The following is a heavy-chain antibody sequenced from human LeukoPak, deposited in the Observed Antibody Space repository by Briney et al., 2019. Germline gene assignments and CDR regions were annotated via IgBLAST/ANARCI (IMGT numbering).Heavy chain of an antibody. CDR3: ARRGAGYYGSGSLWYMDV. CDR2: TSSSSSTI. V-gene: IGHV3-48*01. Sequence: GGSLRLSCAASGFTFSSYSMNWVRQAPGKGLEWVSYTSSSSSTIYYADSVKGRFTISRDNAKNSLYLQMNSLRAEDTAVYYCARRGAGYYGSGSLWYMDVWGKGTTVTVSS. D-gene: IGHD3-10*01. J-gene: IGHJ6*03. CDR1: GFTFSSYS.